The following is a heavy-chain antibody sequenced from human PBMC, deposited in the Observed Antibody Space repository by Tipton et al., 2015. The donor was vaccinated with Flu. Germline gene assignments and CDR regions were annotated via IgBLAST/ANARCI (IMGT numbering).Heavy chain of an antibody. CDR2: IHRSGNT. V-gene: IGHV4-38-2*01. D-gene: IGHD3-10*02. CDR1: GDSIGYPYY. Sequence: TLSLTCSVSGDSIGYPYYWGWIRQAPGKGLEWIGNIHRSGNTYHNPSLKSRVTMSVDSSKNQFSLKLSSVTAADTAVYYCARHTGDSVRGVIDYWGQGTLVTVSS. CDR3: ARHTGDSVRGVIDY. J-gene: IGHJ4*02.